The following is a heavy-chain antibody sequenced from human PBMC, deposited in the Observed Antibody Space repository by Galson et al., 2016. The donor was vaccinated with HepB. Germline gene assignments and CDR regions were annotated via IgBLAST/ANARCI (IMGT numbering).Heavy chain of an antibody. CDR1: GYNFSNYW. V-gene: IGHV5-51*03. J-gene: IGHJ4*02. Sequence: QSGAEVKKPGESLTISCQGSGYNFSNYWIGWVRQMPGKGLEWLGIIYPGDSDTRYSPSFQGQITISADRSVSTAYLQWSGLKASDTAMYYCASHGGLLWFGELGYWGQGTLVTVSS. CDR3: ASHGGLLWFGELGY. CDR2: IYPGDSDT. D-gene: IGHD3-10*01.